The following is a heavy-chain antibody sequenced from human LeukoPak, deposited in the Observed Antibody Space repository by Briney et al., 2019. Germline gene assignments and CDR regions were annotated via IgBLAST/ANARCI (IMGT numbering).Heavy chain of an antibody. J-gene: IGHJ4*02. D-gene: IGHD2-2*02. CDR2: IYTSGST. CDR1: GGSISSYY. V-gene: IGHV4-4*07. CDR3: ARSAFYCRSTSCYTKENY. Sequence: SETLSLTCTVSGGSISSYYWSWIRQPAGKGLEWIGRIYTSGSTNYNPSLKSRVTMSVDTSKNQFSLKLSSVTAADTAVYYCARSAFYCRSTSCYTKENYWGQGTLVTVSS.